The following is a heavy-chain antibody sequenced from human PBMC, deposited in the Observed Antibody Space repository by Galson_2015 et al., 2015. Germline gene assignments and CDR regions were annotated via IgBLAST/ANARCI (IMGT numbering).Heavy chain of an antibody. V-gene: IGHV3-7*03. Sequence: SLRLSCAASGFTFSSHWMSWVRQAPGKGLEWVANIKQDGSEEYYVHSVRGRFTISRDNAKRSLYLQMNSLRAEDTALYYCVRESYDGWNGYFYGMDVWGQGTTVTVSS. CDR1: GFTFSSHW. CDR2: IKQDGSEE. CDR3: VRESYDGWNGYFYGMDV. J-gene: IGHJ6*02. D-gene: IGHD3-3*01.